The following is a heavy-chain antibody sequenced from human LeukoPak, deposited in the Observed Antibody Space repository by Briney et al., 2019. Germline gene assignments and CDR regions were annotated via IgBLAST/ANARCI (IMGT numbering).Heavy chain of an antibody. CDR2: INPSSGDS. D-gene: IGHD2/OR15-2a*01. J-gene: IGHJ4*02. CDR3: ARGEAYYFAMDV. V-gene: IGHV1-46*01. CDR1: GYTFTRYY. Sequence: VASVKVSCKASGYTFTRYYIHWVRQAPGQGLEWMGVINPSSGDSDYAQKFQGRVTMTRDTSTSTVYMELSSLRSQDTAVYYCARGEAYYFAMDVWGQGTLVTVSS.